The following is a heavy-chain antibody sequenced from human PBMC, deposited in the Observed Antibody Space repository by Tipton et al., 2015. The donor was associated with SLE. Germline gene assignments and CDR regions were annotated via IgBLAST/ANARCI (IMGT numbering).Heavy chain of an antibody. CDR3: ARDLSDFWRDEDSYYFDY. CDR1: GGSIDTYH. D-gene: IGHD3/OR15-3a*01. Sequence: LRLSCTVSGGSIDTYHWTWVRQPPGKGLEWIGNVYYSGSTNYNPSLMSRVSISVDTSKSQFSLNLKSVTAADTAVYYCARDLSDFWRDEDSYYFDYWGQGTLVTVSS. V-gene: IGHV4-59*12. J-gene: IGHJ4*02. CDR2: VYYSGST.